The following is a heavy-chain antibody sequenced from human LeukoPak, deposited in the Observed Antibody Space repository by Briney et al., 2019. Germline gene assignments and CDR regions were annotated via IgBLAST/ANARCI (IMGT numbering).Heavy chain of an antibody. CDR3: RGGGHDYGDYGLVNY. J-gene: IGHJ4*02. D-gene: IGHD4-17*01. Sequence: PGRSLRLSCAASGFTFSSYGMLWVRQAPGKGLEWVAVIWYDGSNKYYADSVKGRFTISRDNSKNTLYLQMNSLRAEDTAAYYCRGGGHDYGDYGLVNYWGQGTLVTVSS. V-gene: IGHV3-33*01. CDR2: IWYDGSNK. CDR1: GFTFSSYG.